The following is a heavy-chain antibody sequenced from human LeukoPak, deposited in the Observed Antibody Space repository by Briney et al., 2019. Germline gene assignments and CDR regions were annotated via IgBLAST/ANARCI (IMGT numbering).Heavy chain of an antibody. CDR3: AKGSLGITMVVVVIEDFDY. CDR1: GFTFSSYA. V-gene: IGHV3-23*01. Sequence: GGSLRLSCAASGFTFSSYAMSWVRQAPGKGLEWVSAISGSGGSTYYADSVKGRFTISRDNSKNTLYLQMNSLRAEDTAVYYCAKGSLGITMVVVVIEDFDYWGQGTLVTVSS. D-gene: IGHD3-22*01. J-gene: IGHJ4*02. CDR2: ISGSGGST.